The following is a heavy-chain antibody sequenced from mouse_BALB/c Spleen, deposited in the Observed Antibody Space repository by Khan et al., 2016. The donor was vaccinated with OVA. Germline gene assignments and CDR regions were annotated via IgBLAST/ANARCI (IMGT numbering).Heavy chain of an antibody. CDR2: INTYTGEP. V-gene: IGHV9-3-1*01. CDR1: GHTFTNFG. J-gene: IGHJ4*01. D-gene: IGHD2-10*01. Sequence: QVQLKQSGPELKKPGETVKISCKASGHTFTNFGMNWVKQAPGKGLKWMGWINTYTGEPTYADDFNGRFAFSLEASASTAYLQINNLTNEDTATYFCARPPYFSYAMDNWGQGTSVTGSS. CDR3: ARPPYFSYAMDN.